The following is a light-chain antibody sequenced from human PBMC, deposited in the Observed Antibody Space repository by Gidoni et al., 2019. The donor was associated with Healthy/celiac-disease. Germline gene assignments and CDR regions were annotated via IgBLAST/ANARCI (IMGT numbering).Light chain of an antibody. CDR2: DAS. CDR3: QQRSNWQYT. Sequence: EIWLTQSPATLALSPGERATLSCRASQSVSSYLAWYQQTPGQAPRLLIYDASNRATGIPARFSGSGSATDFTLTISSLEPEDFAVYYCQQRSNWQYTFGQGTKLEIK. CDR1: QSVSSY. J-gene: IGKJ2*01. V-gene: IGKV3-11*01.